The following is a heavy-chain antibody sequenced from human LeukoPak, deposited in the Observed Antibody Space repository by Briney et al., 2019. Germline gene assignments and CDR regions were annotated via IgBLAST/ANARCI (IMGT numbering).Heavy chain of an antibody. CDR2: IWYDGSSK. Sequence: PGGSLRLSCAASGFTFSSYGMQWVRQAPGKGLEWVAVIWYDGSSKYYTDSVKGRFTISRDNSKDTLYLQMNSLRADDTGIYYCARSRGRGWYPADYWGQGTLVTVSS. D-gene: IGHD6-19*01. J-gene: IGHJ4*02. CDR3: ARSRGRGWYPADY. CDR1: GFTFSSYG. V-gene: IGHV3-33*01.